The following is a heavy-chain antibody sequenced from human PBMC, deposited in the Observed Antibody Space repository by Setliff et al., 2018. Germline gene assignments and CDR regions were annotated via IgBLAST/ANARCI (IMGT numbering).Heavy chain of an antibody. CDR2: ISAYNGNI. CDR3: GRGFSKFYYYYYYYMDV. CDR1: GYTFTNYG. V-gene: IGHV1-18*01. D-gene: IGHD3-3*01. J-gene: IGHJ6*03. Sequence: ASVKVSCKASGYTFTNYGISWVRQAPGQGLEWMGWISAYNGNINYAQKFQGRVTMTTDTSTSTAYMELRSLTSDDTAVYYCGRGFSKFYYYYYYYMDVWGKGTTVTVSS.